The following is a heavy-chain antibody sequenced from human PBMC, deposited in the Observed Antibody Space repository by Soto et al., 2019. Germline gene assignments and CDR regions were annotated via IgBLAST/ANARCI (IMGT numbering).Heavy chain of an antibody. V-gene: IGHV1-69*06. J-gene: IGHJ3*02. CDR2: IIPIVGTA. Sequence: QVQLVQSGAEVKKPGCSVKVSCKASGGSFSSYASSWVRQAPVQGLEWRGGIIPIVGTATYAQKFQGRVTIIADKSTSTAYMELSSLKSEDTAVYYCARAGPVAGNHAFDICGQGTLVTVSS. CDR3: ARAGPVAGNHAFDI. CDR1: GGSFSSYA. D-gene: IGHD6-19*01.